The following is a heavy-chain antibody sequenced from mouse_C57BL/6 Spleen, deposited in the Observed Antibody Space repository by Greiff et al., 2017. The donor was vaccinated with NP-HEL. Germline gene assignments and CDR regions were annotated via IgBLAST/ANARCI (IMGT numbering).Heavy chain of an antibody. Sequence: VKLQQPGAELVKPGASVKLSCKASGYTFTSYWMHWVKQRPGQGLEWIGMIHPNSGSTNYNEKFKSKATLTVDKSSSTAYMQLSSLTSEDSAVYYCAKRGDTTVSDYWGQGTTLTVSS. V-gene: IGHV1-64*01. CDR3: AKRGDTTVSDY. CDR2: IHPNSGST. J-gene: IGHJ2*01. CDR1: GYTFTSYW. D-gene: IGHD1-1*01.